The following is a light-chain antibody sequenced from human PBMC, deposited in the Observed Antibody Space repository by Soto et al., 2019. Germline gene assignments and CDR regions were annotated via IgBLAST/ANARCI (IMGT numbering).Light chain of an antibody. CDR3: SSYAGSNNVV. CDR1: SSDVGGYNS. CDR2: EVS. V-gene: IGLV2-8*01. J-gene: IGLJ2*01. Sequence: QSALTQPPSASGSPGQSVTISCTGTSSDVGGYNSVSWYQQHPGRAPKLMIYEVSKWPSGVPDRFSGSKSGNTASLTVSGLQAEDEADYYCSSYAGSNNVVFGGGTQLTVL.